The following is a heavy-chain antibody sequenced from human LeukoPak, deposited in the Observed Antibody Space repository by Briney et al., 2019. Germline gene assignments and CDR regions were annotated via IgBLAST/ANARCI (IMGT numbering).Heavy chain of an antibody. CDR1: GITVSSNY. CDR2: IYYSGST. V-gene: IGHV4-59*05. CDR3: ARPAGQLAPGD. Sequence: PGGSLRLSCAASGITVSSNYMSWVRQAPGKGLEWIGSIYYSGSTYYNPSLKSRVTISVDTSKNQFSLKLSSVTAADTAVYYCARPAGQLAPGDWGQGTLVTVSS. J-gene: IGHJ4*02. D-gene: IGHD6-6*01.